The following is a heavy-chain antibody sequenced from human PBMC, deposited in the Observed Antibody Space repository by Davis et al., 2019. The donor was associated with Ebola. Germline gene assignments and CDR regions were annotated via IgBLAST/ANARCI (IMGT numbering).Heavy chain of an antibody. D-gene: IGHD1-26*01. CDR1: GFDFSRYW. CDR2: INSDGSST. Sequence: GESLKISCAASGFDFSRYWMHWVRQAPGKGLVWVSRINSDGSSTSYADSVKGRFTISRDNAKNTLYLQMNSLRAEDTAVYYCARSRSYMDFDYWGQGTLVTVSS. CDR3: ARSRSYMDFDY. V-gene: IGHV3-74*01. J-gene: IGHJ4*02.